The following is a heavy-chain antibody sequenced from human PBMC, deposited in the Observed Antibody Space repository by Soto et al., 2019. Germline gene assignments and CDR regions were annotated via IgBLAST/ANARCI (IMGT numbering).Heavy chain of an antibody. Sequence: QVQLQESGPGLVNPSGTLSLPCAVSSGSSSSSNWWSWVRQPPWEGLEWIGEIYPRGNTNYNPSLKGRVTISVDKSKNQFSLKLSSVTAADTAVYYCARVRCSTPAKFYMDVWGEGTTVTDSS. J-gene: IGHJ6*03. CDR3: ARVRCSTPAKFYMDV. CDR2: IYPRGNT. D-gene: IGHD2-2*01. V-gene: IGHV4-4*02. CDR1: SGSSSSSNW.